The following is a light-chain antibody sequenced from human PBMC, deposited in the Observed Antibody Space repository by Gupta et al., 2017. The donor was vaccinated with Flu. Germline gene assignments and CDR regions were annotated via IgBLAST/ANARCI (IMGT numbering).Light chain of an antibody. V-gene: IGKV4-1*01. CDR3: QQYDSTPWT. Sequence: SLGERATINCKSSQSVLYSSNNKNYLAWYQQKPGQPPKLLIYWASTRESGVPDRFSGSGSGTDFTLTISSLQAEDVAVYYCQQYDSTPWTFSQGTKVEIK. CDR1: QSVLYSSNNKNY. J-gene: IGKJ1*01. CDR2: WAS.